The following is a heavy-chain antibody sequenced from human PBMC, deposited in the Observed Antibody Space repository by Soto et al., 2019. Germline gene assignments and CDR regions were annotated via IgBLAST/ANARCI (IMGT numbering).Heavy chain of an antibody. CDR3: TRLAAAGGIDY. J-gene: IGHJ4*02. CDR2: VRNKGNSYET. CDR1: GVTFSGYA. Sequence: GGSLRLSCAASGVTFSGYAMTWVRQASGKGLEWVGRVRNKGNSYETVFAASVKGRFTISRDDSKNTAYLQMNSLTTEDTAVYYCTRLAAAGGIDYWGQGTLVTVSS. V-gene: IGHV3-73*01. D-gene: IGHD6-13*01.